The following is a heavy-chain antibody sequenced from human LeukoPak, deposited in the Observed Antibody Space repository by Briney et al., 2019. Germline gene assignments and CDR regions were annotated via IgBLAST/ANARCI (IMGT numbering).Heavy chain of an antibody. CDR2: IIPIFGTA. CDR3: AGGGSGIAAADPFDP. D-gene: IGHD6-13*01. V-gene: IGHV1-69*13. Sequence: GASVKVSCKASGGTFSSYAISWVRQAPGQGLEWMGGIIPIFGTANYAQKFQGRVTITADESTSTAYMELSSLRSEDTAVYYCAGGGSGIAAADPFDPWGQGTLVTVSS. J-gene: IGHJ5*02. CDR1: GGTFSSYA.